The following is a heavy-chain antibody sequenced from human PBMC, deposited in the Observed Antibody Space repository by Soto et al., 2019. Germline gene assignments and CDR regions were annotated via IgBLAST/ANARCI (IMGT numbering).Heavy chain of an antibody. D-gene: IGHD6-13*01. V-gene: IGHV3-21*01. J-gene: IGHJ5*02. CDR2: ISSNSAYI. Sequence: AWSLRLSCAASGFTFRSFTMNLVRQAPGKGLEWVSTISSNSAYIYYTDALRGRFTISRDNAKNSLHLQMNSLRAEDTAVYYCTRDASRDSSAWGRFEPWGTGTLVTVSS. CDR1: GFTFRSFT. CDR3: TRDASRDSSAWGRFEP.